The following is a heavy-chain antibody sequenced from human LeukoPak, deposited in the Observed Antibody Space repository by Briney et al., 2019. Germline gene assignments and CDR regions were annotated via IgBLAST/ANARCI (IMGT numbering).Heavy chain of an antibody. CDR1: GFTYSSYA. CDR2: ISGSGRST. CDR3: AKDLSLQLTYAFDI. Sequence: GGSLRLSRAASGFTYSSYAMSWVRQAPGKGLEWVSAISGSGRSTYYADSVKGRFTISRDNSKNTLYLQMNSLRAEDTAVYYCAKDLSLQLTYAFDIWGQGTMVTVSS. J-gene: IGHJ3*02. V-gene: IGHV3-23*01. D-gene: IGHD2-2*01.